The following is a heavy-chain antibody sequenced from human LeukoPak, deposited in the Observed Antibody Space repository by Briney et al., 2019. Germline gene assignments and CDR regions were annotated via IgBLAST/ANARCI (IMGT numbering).Heavy chain of an antibody. CDR3: ARGVSYGDYLFDY. CDR1: GYTFTGYY. D-gene: IGHD4-17*01. J-gene: IGHJ4*02. V-gene: IGHV1-2*02. CDR2: INPNSGGT. Sequence: ASVKVSCKASGYTFTGYYMHWVRQAPGQGLEWMGWINPNSGGTNYAQKFQGRVTMTRDTSISTAYMELSRLRSDDTAVYYCARGVSYGDYLFDYWGQGTLVTVSS.